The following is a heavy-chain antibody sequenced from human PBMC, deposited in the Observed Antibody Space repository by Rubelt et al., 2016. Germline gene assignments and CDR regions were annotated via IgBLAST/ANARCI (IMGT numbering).Heavy chain of an antibody. D-gene: IGHD6-6*01. CDR1: GFTVSSNF. CDR2: ISGSGGST. Sequence: EVQLVESGGGLIQPGGSLRLSCAASGFTVSSNFLTWVRQAPGKGLEWVSGISGSGGSTYYADSVKGRFTISRDNSKNTLYLQMNSLRAEDTAVYYCAKEGSIADDYWGQGTLVTVSS. J-gene: IGHJ4*02. V-gene: IGHV3-23*04. CDR3: AKEGSIADDY.